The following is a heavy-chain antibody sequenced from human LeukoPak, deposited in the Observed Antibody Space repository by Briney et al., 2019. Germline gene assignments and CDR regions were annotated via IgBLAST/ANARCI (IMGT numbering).Heavy chain of an antibody. V-gene: IGHV3-30*01. D-gene: IGHD2-2*01. CDR2: ISYDGSNK. CDR1: GFTFSSYA. CDR3: ARECGIVAVPAAPDY. J-gene: IGHJ4*02. Sequence: PGGSLRLSCAASGFTFSSYAMHWVRQAPGKGLEWVAVISYDGSNKYYADSVKGRFTISRDNSKNTLYLQMNSLRAEDTAVYYCARECGIVAVPAAPDYWGQGTLVTVSS.